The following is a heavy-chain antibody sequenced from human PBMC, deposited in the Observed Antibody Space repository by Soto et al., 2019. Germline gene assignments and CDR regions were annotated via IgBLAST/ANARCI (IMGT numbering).Heavy chain of an antibody. CDR2: IKRDGSET. J-gene: IGHJ3*02. Sequence: EVQLVESGGGLVQSGGSLRLSCVASGFTFSNYWMTWVRQAPGKGLEWVANIKRDGSETSLVDSVRGRFTISRDNAKNSLYRQMNSLRAEDTAVYYCAEDDNYCAGGICYDVFDIWGQGTMVTVSS. D-gene: IGHD2-8*02. CDR1: GFTFSNYW. V-gene: IGHV3-7*05. CDR3: AEDDNYCAGGICYDVFDI.